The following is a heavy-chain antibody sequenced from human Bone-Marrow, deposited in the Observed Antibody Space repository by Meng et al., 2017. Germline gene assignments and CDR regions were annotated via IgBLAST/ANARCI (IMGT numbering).Heavy chain of an antibody. CDR1: GGHFSDYH. J-gene: IGHJ4*02. D-gene: IGHD4-11*01. V-gene: IGHV4-34*01. CDR3: ARGPTTMAHDFDY. CDR2: INHSGSN. Sequence: QVQVQQLGAGLLKPSETLSLTLVVSGGHFSDYHWSWIRQPPGKGLEWIGEINHSGSNNYHPSLESRATISVDTYQNNLSLKLSSVTAADSAVYYCARGPTTMAHDFDYWGQGTLVTVSS.